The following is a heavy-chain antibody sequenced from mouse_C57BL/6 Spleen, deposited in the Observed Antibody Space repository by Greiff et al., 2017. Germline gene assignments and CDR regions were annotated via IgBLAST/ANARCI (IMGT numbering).Heavy chain of an antibody. V-gene: IGHV5-9*01. CDR2: ISGGGGNT. CDR3: ARDDGYYDY. D-gene: IGHD2-3*01. J-gene: IGHJ2*01. CDR1: GFTFSSYT. Sequence: EVKLEESGGGLVKPGGSLKLSCAASGFTFSSYTMSWVRQTPEKRLEWVATISGGGGNTYYPDSVKGRFTISRDNAKNTLYLQMSSLRSEDTALYYCARDDGYYDYWGQGTTLTVSS.